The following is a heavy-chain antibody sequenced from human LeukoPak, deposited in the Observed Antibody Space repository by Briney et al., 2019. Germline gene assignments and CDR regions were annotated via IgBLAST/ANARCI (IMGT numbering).Heavy chain of an antibody. J-gene: IGHJ5*02. Sequence: ASVKVSCKASGYTFTSYYMHWVRQAPGQGLEWMGIINPSGGSTSYAQKFQGRVTMTRDTSTSTAYMELSSLRSEDTAVYYCARGGYCSGGSCYNYNWFDPWGQGTLVTVSS. CDR2: INPSGGST. V-gene: IGHV1-46*01. CDR3: ARGGYCSGGSCYNYNWFDP. D-gene: IGHD2-15*01. CDR1: GYTFTSYY.